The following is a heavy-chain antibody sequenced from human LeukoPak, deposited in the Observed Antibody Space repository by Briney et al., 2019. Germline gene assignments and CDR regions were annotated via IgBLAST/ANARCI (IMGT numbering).Heavy chain of an antibody. CDR2: IYYSGRT. CDR3: ARPYNNYYFDI. J-gene: IGHJ4*02. Sequence: KPSETLSLTCTVSGGSIRGGNYYWTWIRQHPGKGLEWIGYIYYSGRTNYNPSLKSRVLMSLDTSKNQFSLKLSSVTAADTAVYYCARPYNNYYFDIWGQGILVTVSS. D-gene: IGHD4-11*01. CDR1: GGSIRGGNYY. V-gene: IGHV4-31*03.